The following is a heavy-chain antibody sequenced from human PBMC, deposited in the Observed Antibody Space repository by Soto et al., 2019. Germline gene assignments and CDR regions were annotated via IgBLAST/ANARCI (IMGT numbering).Heavy chain of an antibody. D-gene: IGHD6-19*01. CDR3: ARHGAATWLGY. CDR2: IDPSDSYI. Sequence: GESLKISCKTSGYTFSGHWISWVRQVPGKGLQWMGNIDPSDSYINYNPAFRGHVTFSVDKSSSTAYLHWRSLGPSDTAIYYCARHGAATWLGYWGQGTLVTVSS. CDR1: GYTFSGHW. J-gene: IGHJ4*02. V-gene: IGHV5-10-1*01.